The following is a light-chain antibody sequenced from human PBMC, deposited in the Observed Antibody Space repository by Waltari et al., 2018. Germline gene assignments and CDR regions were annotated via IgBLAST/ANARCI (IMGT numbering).Light chain of an antibody. V-gene: IGLV2-23*01. CDR3: CSYAGSYTWV. J-gene: IGLJ3*02. Sequence: QSALTQPASVSGSPGQSITISCTGTSSAVGNYNLVSWYQQYPGKAPKVMIYDDHRRPCGVFDRFSGSKSGNTASLTISGVQADDEADYYCCSYAGSYTWVFGGGTKLTVL. CDR2: DDH. CDR1: SSAVGNYNL.